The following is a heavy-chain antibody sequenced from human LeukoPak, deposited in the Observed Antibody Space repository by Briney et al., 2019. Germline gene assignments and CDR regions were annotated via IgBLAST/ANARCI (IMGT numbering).Heavy chain of an antibody. J-gene: IGHJ4*02. Sequence: ASVKVSCKASGGTFSSYAISWVRQAPGQGLEWMGGIIPIFGTANYAQKFQGGVTITADESTSTAYMELSSLRSEDTAVYYCAREGGAAAGTGYFDYWGQGTLVTVSS. CDR1: GGTFSSYA. CDR3: AREGGAAAGTGYFDY. D-gene: IGHD6-13*01. CDR2: IIPIFGTA. V-gene: IGHV1-69*13.